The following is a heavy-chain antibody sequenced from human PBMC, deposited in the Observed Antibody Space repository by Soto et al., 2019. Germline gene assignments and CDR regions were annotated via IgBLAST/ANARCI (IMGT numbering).Heavy chain of an antibody. CDR2: ISAYNGDT. Sequence: ASVKVSCQASGYTFTSYDINWVRQAPGQGLEWMSWISAYNGDTNYAQKVQGRVTMTTDTSTSTAFMELRSLRFDDTAVYYCVRDPDGHIDFDYWGQGTLVTVSS. CDR3: VRDPDGHIDFDY. J-gene: IGHJ4*02. V-gene: IGHV1-18*01. CDR1: GYTFTSYD.